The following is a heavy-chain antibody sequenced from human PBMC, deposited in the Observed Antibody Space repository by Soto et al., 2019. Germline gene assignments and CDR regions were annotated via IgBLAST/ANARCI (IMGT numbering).Heavy chain of an antibody. V-gene: IGHV4-39*01. J-gene: IGHJ6*02. CDR2: IYYSGST. D-gene: IGHD3-10*01. CDR3: ARNAMVRDNYYYYYGMDV. CDR1: GGSISSSSYY. Sequence: SETLSLTCTVSGGSISSSSYYWGWIRQPPGKGLEWIGSIYYSGSTYYNPSLKSRVTISVDTSKNQFSLKLSSVTAADTAVYYCARNAMVRDNYYYYYGMDVWGQGTTVTVSS.